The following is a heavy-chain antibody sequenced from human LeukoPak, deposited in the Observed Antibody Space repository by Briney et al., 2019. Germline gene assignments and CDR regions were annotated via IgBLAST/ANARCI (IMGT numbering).Heavy chain of an antibody. V-gene: IGHV1-2*02. D-gene: IGHD3-10*01. CDR1: GYTFTGYY. J-gene: IGHJ4*02. Sequence: ASVKVSCKASGYTFTGYYMHWVRQAPGQGLGWMGWINPNSGGTNYAQKFQGRVTMTRDTSISTAYMELSRLRSDDTAVYYCARGITMVRGVIMAPGYWGQGTLVTVSS. CDR3: ARGITMVRGVIMAPGY. CDR2: INPNSGGT.